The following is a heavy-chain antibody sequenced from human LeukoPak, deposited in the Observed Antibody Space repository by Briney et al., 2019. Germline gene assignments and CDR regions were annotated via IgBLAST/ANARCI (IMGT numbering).Heavy chain of an antibody. CDR3: TRVMDIVVVPAACFDY. CDR2: IRSKAYGGTT. J-gene: IGHJ4*02. V-gene: IGHV3-49*04. Sequence: GGSLRLSCTASGFTFGDDAMSWVRQAPGKGLEWVGFIRSKAYGGTTEYAASVKGRFTISRDDSKSIAYLQMNSLKTEDTAVYYCTRVMDIVVVPAACFDYWGQGTLVTVSS. D-gene: IGHD2-2*03. CDR1: GFTFGDDA.